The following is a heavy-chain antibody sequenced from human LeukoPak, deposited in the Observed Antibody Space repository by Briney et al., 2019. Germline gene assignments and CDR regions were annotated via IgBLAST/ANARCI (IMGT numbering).Heavy chain of an antibody. CDR1: GYTFTSYG. J-gene: IGHJ4*02. V-gene: IGHV1-8*02. CDR2: MNPNSGNT. Sequence: ASVKVSCKASGYTFTSYGISWVRQATGQGLEWMGWMNPNSGNTGYAQKFQGRVTMTRNTSISTAYMELSSLRSEDTAVYYCARGSSSWYPVDYWGQGTLVTVSS. CDR3: ARGSSSWYPVDY. D-gene: IGHD6-13*01.